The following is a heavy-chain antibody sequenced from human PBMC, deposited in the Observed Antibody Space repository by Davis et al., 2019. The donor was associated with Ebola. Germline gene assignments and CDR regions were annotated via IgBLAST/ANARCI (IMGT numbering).Heavy chain of an antibody. Sequence: ASVTVSCKASGYTFTSYGISWVRQAPGQGLEWMGWISAYNGNTNYAQKLQGRVTMTTDTSTSTAYMELRSLRSDDRAVYYCARDGYKPLKSDYYYYGMDVWGQGTTVTVSS. D-gene: IGHD5-24*01. CDR1: GYTFTSYG. CDR3: ARDGYKPLKSDYYYYGMDV. J-gene: IGHJ6*02. CDR2: ISAYNGNT. V-gene: IGHV1-18*01.